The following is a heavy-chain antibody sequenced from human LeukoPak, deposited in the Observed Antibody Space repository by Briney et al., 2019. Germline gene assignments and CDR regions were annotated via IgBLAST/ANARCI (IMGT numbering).Heavy chain of an antibody. CDR3: ARDMTVTTSSDYYYGMDV. V-gene: IGHV1-69*04. Sequence: ASVKVSCKASGGTFSSYAISWVRQAPGQGLEWMERIIPIFGIANYAQKFQGRVTITADKSTSTAYMELSSLRSEDTAVYYCARDMTVTTSSDYYYGMDVWGQGTTVTVSS. J-gene: IGHJ6*02. CDR1: GGTFSSYA. D-gene: IGHD4-17*01. CDR2: IIPIFGIA.